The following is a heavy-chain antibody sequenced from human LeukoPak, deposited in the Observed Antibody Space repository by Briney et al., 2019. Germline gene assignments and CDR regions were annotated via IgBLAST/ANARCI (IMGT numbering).Heavy chain of an antibody. CDR2: MNPKSGDT. Sequence: ASVKVSCKASGYIFIDYEINWVRQATGQGLEWMGWMNPKSGDTGYEQKFKGRVTITRDSSIRTVYMESSSLRSEDTALYYCARGRYMDVWGKGTTVTVSS. J-gene: IGHJ6*03. CDR1: GYIFIDYE. V-gene: IGHV1-8*03. CDR3: ARGRYMDV.